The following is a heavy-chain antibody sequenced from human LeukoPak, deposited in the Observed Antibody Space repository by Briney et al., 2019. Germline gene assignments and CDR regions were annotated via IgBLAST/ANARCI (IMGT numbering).Heavy chain of an antibody. Sequence: ASVKVSCKASGYTFSNYDINWVRQATGQGLEWLGWLNPKNGNTGYARKFQGRVTMTRDTSTSTVYMELSSLRSEDTAVYYCARRGITGTTNYMDVWGKGTTVTVSS. CDR1: GYTFSNYD. V-gene: IGHV1-8*01. J-gene: IGHJ6*03. D-gene: IGHD1-7*01. CDR2: LNPKNGNT. CDR3: ARRGITGTTNYMDV.